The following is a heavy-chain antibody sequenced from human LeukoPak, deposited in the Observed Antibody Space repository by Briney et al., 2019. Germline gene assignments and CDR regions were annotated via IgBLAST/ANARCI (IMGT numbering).Heavy chain of an antibody. J-gene: IGHJ6*03. CDR1: GYTFSDFY. V-gene: IGHV1-2*02. CDR3: AKDRRGPKSYYYFYYMDV. CDR2: INPSGGGT. D-gene: IGHD3-16*01. Sequence: GASVKASCKASGYTFSDFYIHWVRQAPGQGLEWVGWINPSGGGTNYAPQFQGRVTMARDTSISTAYMELSRLTSDDTAVYYCAKDRRGPKSYYYFYYMDVWGKGTTVTVSS.